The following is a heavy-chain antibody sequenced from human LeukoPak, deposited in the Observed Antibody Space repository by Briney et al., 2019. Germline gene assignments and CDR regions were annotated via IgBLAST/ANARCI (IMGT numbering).Heavy chain of an antibody. CDR3: TTPVVVITGGDY. Sequence: GGSLRLSCAASGFTFSNAWMSWVRQAPGKGLEWVGRIKSKTDGGTTDYAAPVKGRFTISRDDSKNTLYLQMNSLKTEDTAVYYCTTPVVVITGGDYWGQGTLVTVSS. CDR1: GFTFSNAW. CDR2: IKSKTDGGTT. D-gene: IGHD3-22*01. V-gene: IGHV3-15*01. J-gene: IGHJ4*02.